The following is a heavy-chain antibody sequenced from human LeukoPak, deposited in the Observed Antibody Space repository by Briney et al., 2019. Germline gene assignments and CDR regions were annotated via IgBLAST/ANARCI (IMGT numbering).Heavy chain of an antibody. CDR3: ARGYSGSFGVFDY. CDR2: IYSGAGT. V-gene: IGHV3-66*01. CDR1: GFTASSNY. D-gene: IGHD1-26*01. J-gene: IGHJ4*02. Sequence: PGGSLRLSCAASGFTASSNYMSWVRQAPGKGLEWVSVIYSGAGTYYADSVKGRFTISRDNSKNTLYLQMNSLRAEDTAVYYCARGYSGSFGVFDYWGQGTLVTVSS.